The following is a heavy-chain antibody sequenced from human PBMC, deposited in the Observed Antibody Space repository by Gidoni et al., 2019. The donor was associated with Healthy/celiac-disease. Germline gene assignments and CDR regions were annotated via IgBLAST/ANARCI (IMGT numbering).Heavy chain of an antibody. V-gene: IGHV1-69*01. CDR1: GGTFSSYA. Sequence: QVQLVQSGAEVKTPGSSVKVSCKASGGTFSSYAISWVRQAPGQGLEWMGGIIPIFGTANYAQKFQGRVTITADESTSTAYMELSSLRSEDTAVYYCARDPGAYCSGDCPGSYYYYGMDVWGQGTTVTVSS. J-gene: IGHJ6*02. CDR2: IIPIFGTA. D-gene: IGHD2-21*02. CDR3: ARDPGAYCSGDCPGSYYYYGMDV.